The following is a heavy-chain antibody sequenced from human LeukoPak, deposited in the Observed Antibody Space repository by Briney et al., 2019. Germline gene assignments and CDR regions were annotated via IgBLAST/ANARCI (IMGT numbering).Heavy chain of an antibody. J-gene: IGHJ4*02. CDR2: INPSIGDT. CDR1: GYTFTRHY. D-gene: IGHD3-10*01. CDR3: ARDRGSGSYHFDY. Sequence: GASVKVSCKTSGYTFTRHYIHWVRQAPGQGLEWMGIINPSIGDTSYAQKFQGRITMTRDTSTSTVYMELSSLRSEDTAAYYCARDRGSGSYHFDYWGQGTLVTVSS. V-gene: IGHV1-46*01.